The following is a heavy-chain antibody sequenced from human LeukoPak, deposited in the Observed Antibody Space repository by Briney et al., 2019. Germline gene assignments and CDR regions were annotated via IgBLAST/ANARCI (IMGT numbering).Heavy chain of an antibody. J-gene: IGHJ4*02. CDR2: ISAYNGNT. Sequence: PGASVKVSCKASGYTFTSYGISWVRRAPGQGLEWMGWISAYNGNTNYAQKLQGRVTMTTDTSTSTAYMELRSLRSDDTAVYYCARDQGVVPAATNFDYWGQGTLVTVSS. CDR3: ARDQGVVPAATNFDY. D-gene: IGHD2-2*01. CDR1: GYTFTSYG. V-gene: IGHV1-18*01.